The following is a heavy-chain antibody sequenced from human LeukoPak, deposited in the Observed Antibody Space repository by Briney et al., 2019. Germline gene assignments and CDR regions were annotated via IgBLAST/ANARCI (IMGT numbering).Heavy chain of an antibody. CDR2: ISSSSSYI. V-gene: IGHV3-21*01. CDR1: GFTFSSYS. J-gene: IGHJ4*02. Sequence: SGGSLRLSCAASGFTFSSYSMNWVRQAPGKGLEWVSSISSSSSYIYYADSVKGRFTISRGNAKNSLYLQMNSLRAVDTAVYYCARVGYYDSSGYYWGQGTLVTVSS. CDR3: ARVGYYDSSGYY. D-gene: IGHD3-22*01.